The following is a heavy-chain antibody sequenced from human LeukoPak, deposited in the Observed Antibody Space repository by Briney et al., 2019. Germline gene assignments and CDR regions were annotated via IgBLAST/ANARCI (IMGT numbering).Heavy chain of an antibody. Sequence: GASVKVSCKASGYTFTSYGISWVRQAPGQGLEWMGWISAYNGNTNYAQKLQGRVTMTTDTSTSTAYMELRSLRSDDTAVYYCARDPTRFWSGYYFDYWGQGTLVTVSS. CDR2: ISAYNGNT. D-gene: IGHD3-3*01. J-gene: IGHJ4*02. CDR1: GYTFTSYG. V-gene: IGHV1-18*01. CDR3: ARDPTRFWSGYYFDY.